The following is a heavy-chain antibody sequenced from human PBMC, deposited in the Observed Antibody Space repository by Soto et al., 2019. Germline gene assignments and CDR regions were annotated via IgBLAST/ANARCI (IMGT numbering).Heavy chain of an antibody. CDR1: GGSISSYY. V-gene: IGHV4-59*01. CDR2: IYYSGST. J-gene: IGHJ6*02. CDR3: ARDRATVTSYYYYGMDV. D-gene: IGHD4-17*01. Sequence: SETLSLTCTVSGGSISSYYWSWIRQPPGKGLEWIGYIYYSGSTNYNPSLKSRVTISVDTSKNQFSLKLSSVTAADTAVYYCARDRATVTSYYYYGMDVWGQGTTVTVSS.